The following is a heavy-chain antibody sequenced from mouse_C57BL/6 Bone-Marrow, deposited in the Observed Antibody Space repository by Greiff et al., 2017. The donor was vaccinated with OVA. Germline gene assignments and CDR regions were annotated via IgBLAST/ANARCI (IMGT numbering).Heavy chain of an antibody. CDR3: ADAIISTVVAEGWYFDV. D-gene: IGHD1-1*01. CDR1: GYTFTSYG. Sequence: VKLQESGAELARPGASVKLSCKASGYTFTSYGISWVKQRTGQGLEWIGEIYPRSGNTYYNEKFKGKATLTADKSSSTAYMELRSLTSEDSAVYFCADAIISTVVAEGWYFDVWGTGTTVTVSS. V-gene: IGHV1-81*01. J-gene: IGHJ1*03. CDR2: IYPRSGNT.